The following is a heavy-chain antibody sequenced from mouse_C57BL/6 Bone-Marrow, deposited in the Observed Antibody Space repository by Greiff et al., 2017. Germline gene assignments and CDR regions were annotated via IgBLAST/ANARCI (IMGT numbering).Heavy chain of an antibody. J-gene: IGHJ4*01. CDR2: ISSGGDYI. CDR3: TKVSIYYYGSSPDFDAMDY. D-gene: IGHD1-1*01. V-gene: IGHV5-9-1*02. Sequence: DVHLVESGEGLVKPGGSLKLSCAASGFTFSSYAMSWVRQTPEKRLEWVAYISSGGDYIYYADTVKGRFTISRDKARNTLYLQMSSLKSEDTAMYYCTKVSIYYYGSSPDFDAMDYWGQGTSVTVSS. CDR1: GFTFSSYA.